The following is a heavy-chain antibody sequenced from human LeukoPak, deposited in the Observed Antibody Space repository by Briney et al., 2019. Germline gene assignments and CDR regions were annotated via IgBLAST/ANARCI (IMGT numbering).Heavy chain of an antibody. Sequence: GASVKVSCKASGYTFTGYYMHWVLQAPGQGLEWMGRINPNSGVTNYAQKFQGRVTMTRDTSISTAYMELSRLRSDDTAVYYCARVEEYYDFWSGCPDYWGQGTLVTVSS. CDR2: INPNSGVT. J-gene: IGHJ4*02. V-gene: IGHV1-2*06. CDR1: GYTFTGYY. D-gene: IGHD3-3*01. CDR3: ARVEEYYDFWSGCPDY.